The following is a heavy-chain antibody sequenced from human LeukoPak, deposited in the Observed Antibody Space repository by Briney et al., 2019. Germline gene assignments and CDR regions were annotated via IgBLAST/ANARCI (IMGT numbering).Heavy chain of an antibody. Sequence: GGSLRLSCAAPGFTFSSYAMHWGRQAPGKGLEWVAVISYDGRNKKYADSVKGRFTISRDNSKNTLYLQMNSLRAEDTAVYYCARRAGAYSHPYDYWGQGTLVTVSS. CDR3: ARRAGAYSHPYDY. CDR1: GFTFSSYA. D-gene: IGHD4/OR15-4a*01. V-gene: IGHV3-30*04. CDR2: ISYDGRNK. J-gene: IGHJ4*02.